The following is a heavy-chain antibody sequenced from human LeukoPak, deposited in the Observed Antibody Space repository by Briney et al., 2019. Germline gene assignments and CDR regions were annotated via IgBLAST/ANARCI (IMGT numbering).Heavy chain of an antibody. D-gene: IGHD5-12*01. Sequence: GGSLRLSCAASGFTFSSYAMHWVRQAPGKGLEWVAVISYDGSNKYYADSVKGRFTISRDNSKNTLYLQMNSLRAEDTAVYYCARARGYSGYDLIIDYWGQGTQVTVSS. CDR2: ISYDGSNK. CDR1: GFTFSSYA. CDR3: ARARGYSGYDLIIDY. V-gene: IGHV3-30*04. J-gene: IGHJ4*02.